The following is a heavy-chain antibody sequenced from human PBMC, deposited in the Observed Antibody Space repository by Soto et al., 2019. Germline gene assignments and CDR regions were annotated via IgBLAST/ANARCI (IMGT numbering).Heavy chain of an antibody. Sequence: QVQLVQSGAEVKKPGASVKVSCKASGYTFTSYGISWVRQAPGQGLEWMGWISAYNGNTNYAQKPQGRVTRTKDTTTRTAYMELRRLRSDDTAVYYCARDWPDYYDSSGYRPFDYGGQGPLVTVSS. D-gene: IGHD3-22*01. J-gene: IGHJ4*02. CDR3: ARDWPDYYDSSGYRPFDY. V-gene: IGHV1-18*01. CDR2: ISAYNGNT. CDR1: GYTFTSYG.